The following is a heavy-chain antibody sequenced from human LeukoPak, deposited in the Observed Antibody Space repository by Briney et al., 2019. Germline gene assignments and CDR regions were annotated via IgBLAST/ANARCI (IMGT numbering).Heavy chain of an antibody. CDR1: GDSVSSNSAA. D-gene: IGHD4-23*01. V-gene: IGHV6-1*01. J-gene: IGHJ4*02. CDR3: ARDAPRSNSHLDY. CDR2: TYYRSKWYN. Sequence: SQTLSLTCAISGDSVSSNSAAWNWIRQSPSRGLEWLGRTYYRSKWYNDYAVSVKGRITINPDTSKNQFSPQLNSVNSEDTAVHYCARDAPRSNSHLDYWGQGTLVTVSS.